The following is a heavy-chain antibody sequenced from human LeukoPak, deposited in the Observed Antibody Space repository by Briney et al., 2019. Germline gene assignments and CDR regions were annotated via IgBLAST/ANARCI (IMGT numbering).Heavy chain of an antibody. CDR1: GYTFTSYG. V-gene: IGHV1-18*01. J-gene: IGHJ4*02. CDR3: ARIYGSGSYYNVYYFDY. CDR2: ISAYNGNT. Sequence: ASVKVSCKASGYTFTSYGISWVRQAPGQGLEWMGRISAYNGNTNYAQKLQGRVTMTTDTSTSTAYMELRSLRSEDTAVYYCARIYGSGSYYNVYYFDYWGQGTLVTVSS. D-gene: IGHD3-10*01.